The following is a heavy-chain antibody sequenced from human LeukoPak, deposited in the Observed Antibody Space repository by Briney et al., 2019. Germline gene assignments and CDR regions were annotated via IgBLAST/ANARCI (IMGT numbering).Heavy chain of an antibody. CDR1: GFTFSSYS. J-gene: IGHJ4*02. Sequence: GGSLRLSCAASGFTFSSYSMNWVRQAPGKGLEWVSYISTSSSTIYYADSVEGRFTISRDNAKNSLYLQMNGLRAEDAAVYYCASKLVENYYFHYWGQGTLVTVSS. CDR2: ISTSSSTI. CDR3: ASKLVENYYFHY. V-gene: IGHV3-48*01. D-gene: IGHD2-8*02.